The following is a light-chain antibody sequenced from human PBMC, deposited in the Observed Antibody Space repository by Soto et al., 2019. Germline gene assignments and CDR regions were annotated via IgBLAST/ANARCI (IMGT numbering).Light chain of an antibody. CDR2: KAS. V-gene: IGKV1-5*03. J-gene: IGKJ3*01. CDR3: LQYNNYPLS. CDR1: QSISSW. Sequence: DSPMTQWRSAMTASVGDSVTITCRASQSISSWLAWYQQKPGKAPKLLIYKASSLESGVPSRFSGSGSGTEFTLTISSLQPEDFATYYCLQYNNYPLSFGPGTEVAIK.